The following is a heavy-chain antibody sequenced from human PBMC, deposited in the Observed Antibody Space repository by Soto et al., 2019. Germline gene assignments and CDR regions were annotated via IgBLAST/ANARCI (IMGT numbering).Heavy chain of an antibody. CDR2: FDPEDGET. CDR1: GYTLTELS. Sequence: ASVKVSCKVSGYTLTELSVHWVRQAPGKGLEWMGGFDPEDGETIYAQKFQGRVTMTEDTSTDTAYMELSSLRSEDTAVYYCATGVRYCSGGSCYPLYYYGMDVWGQGTTVTVSS. CDR3: ATGVRYCSGGSCYPLYYYGMDV. D-gene: IGHD2-15*01. J-gene: IGHJ6*02. V-gene: IGHV1-24*01.